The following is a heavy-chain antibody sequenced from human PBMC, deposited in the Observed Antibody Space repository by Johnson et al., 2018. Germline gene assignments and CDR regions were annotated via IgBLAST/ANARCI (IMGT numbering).Heavy chain of an antibody. V-gene: IGHV3-33*01. Sequence: VQLVQSGGGVVQPGRSLRLSCAASGFTFNNYGMHWVRQAPGKGLEWVAVIWYDGSREYYTDSVKGRFTIPRNNSKDTLYLQMNSLRVEETAMYFCARDIIAMAGYGLDVWGQGTTVTVSS. CDR1: GFTFNNYG. J-gene: IGHJ6*02. CDR3: ARDIIAMAGYGLDV. D-gene: IGHD6-19*01. CDR2: IWYDGSRE.